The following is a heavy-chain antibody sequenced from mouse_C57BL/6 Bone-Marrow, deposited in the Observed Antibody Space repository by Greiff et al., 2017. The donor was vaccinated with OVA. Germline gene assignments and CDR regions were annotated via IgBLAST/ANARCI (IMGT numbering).Heavy chain of an antibody. Sequence: QVQLQQSGAELARPGASVKLSCKASGYTFTSYGISWVKQRTGQGLEWIGEIYPRSGNTYYNEKFKGKATLTADKSSSTAYMELRSLTSEDSAVXFCARLGPSYWYFDVWGTGTTVTASS. CDR2: IYPRSGNT. J-gene: IGHJ1*03. V-gene: IGHV1-81*01. D-gene: IGHD4-1*01. CDR3: ARLGPSYWYFDV. CDR1: GYTFTSYG.